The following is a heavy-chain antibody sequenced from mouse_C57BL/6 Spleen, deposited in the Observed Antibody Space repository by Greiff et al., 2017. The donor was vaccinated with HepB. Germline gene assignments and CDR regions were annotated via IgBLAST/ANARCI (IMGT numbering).Heavy chain of an antibody. CDR3: ARQYGISYAMDY. Sequence: EVQRVESGGGLVQPGGSLKLSCAASGFTFSDYYMYWVRQTPEKRLEWVAYISNGGGSTYYPDTVKGRFTISRDNAKNTLYLQMSRLKSEDTAMYYCARQYGISYAMDYWGQGTSVTVSS. V-gene: IGHV5-12*01. CDR1: GFTFSDYY. CDR2: ISNGGGST. D-gene: IGHD2-1*01. J-gene: IGHJ4*01.